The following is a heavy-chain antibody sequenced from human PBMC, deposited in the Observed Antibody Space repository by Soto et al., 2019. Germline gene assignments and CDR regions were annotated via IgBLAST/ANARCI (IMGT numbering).Heavy chain of an antibody. CDR2: IYYSGST. D-gene: IGHD2-15*01. J-gene: IGHJ5*02. Sequence: TLSLTCTVSGGSISSGGYYWSWIRQHPGKGLEWIGYIYYSGSTYYNPSLKSRVTISVDTSKNQFSLKLSSVTAADTAVYYCARDYGGNVNWFDPWGQGTLVTVSS. CDR1: GGSISSGGYY. CDR3: ARDYGGNVNWFDP. V-gene: IGHV4-31*03.